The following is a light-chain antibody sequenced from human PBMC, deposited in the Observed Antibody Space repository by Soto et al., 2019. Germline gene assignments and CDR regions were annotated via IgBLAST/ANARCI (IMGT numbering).Light chain of an antibody. Sequence: QMTQSPSSLSASVGDRVIITCRADHSINNCLNWYQQKPGQVPKLLIYAASTLQSGVPSRFSGSGSGRVFTLTINSLQPEDFATYYCQQSYSTLGTFGRGTRVEI. CDR3: QQSYSTLGT. V-gene: IGKV1-39*01. J-gene: IGKJ1*01. CDR2: AAS. CDR1: HSINNC.